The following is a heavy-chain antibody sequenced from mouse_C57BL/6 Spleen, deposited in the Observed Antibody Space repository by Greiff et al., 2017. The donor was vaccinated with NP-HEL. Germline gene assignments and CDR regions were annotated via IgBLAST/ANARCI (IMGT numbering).Heavy chain of an antibody. CDR1: GYTFTSYW. J-gene: IGHJ3*01. Sequence: VQLQQSGAELAKPGASVKLSCKASGYTFTSYWMHWVKQRPGQGLEWIGYINPSSGYTKYNQKFKDKATLTADKSSSTAYMQLSSLTYEDSAVYYFARSYYSNEAWFAYWGQGTLVTVSA. V-gene: IGHV1-7*01. D-gene: IGHD2-5*01. CDR3: ARSYYSNEAWFAY. CDR2: INPSSGYT.